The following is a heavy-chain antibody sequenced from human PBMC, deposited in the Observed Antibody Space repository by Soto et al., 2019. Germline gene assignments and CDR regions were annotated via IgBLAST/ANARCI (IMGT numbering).Heavy chain of an antibody. V-gene: IGHV1-69*01. D-gene: IGHD3-10*01. J-gene: IGHJ6*02. Sequence: VKVSCKASGGPYNSFAISWVRQAPGQGLEWIGGIIPVFGTATYAQKFKGRVTITAEESTSTAYMELSSLTSEDTAVYYCARFLGGAGSYYDGQNYNYYNGMDVWGQGTTVTVSS. CDR3: ARFLGGAGSYYDGQNYNYYNGMDV. CDR2: IIPVFGTA. CDR1: GGPYNSFA.